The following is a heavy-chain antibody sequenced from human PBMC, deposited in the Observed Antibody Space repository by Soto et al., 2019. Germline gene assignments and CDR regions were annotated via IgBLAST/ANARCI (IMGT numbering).Heavy chain of an antibody. V-gene: IGHV6-1*01. CDR3: AGLRGSRSWYSVWFGSGMEL. CDR1: GVILCCNSAE. Sequence: TLCRTSATSGVILCCNSAEWNWIMQSPSRGLKWQGRTYYRPKWYNDYAVSVKSRITINPDTSKNQFSLQLNSVNPGETAVYDCAGLRGSRSWYSVWFGSGMELWGRGTTVTVSS. D-gene: IGHD6-13*01. CDR2: TYYRPKWYN. J-gene: IGHJ6*01.